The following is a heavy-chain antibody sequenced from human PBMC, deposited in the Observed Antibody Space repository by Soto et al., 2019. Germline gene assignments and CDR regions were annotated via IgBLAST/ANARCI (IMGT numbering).Heavy chain of an antibody. J-gene: IGHJ5*02. D-gene: IGHD3-22*01. CDR2: IYHSGST. V-gene: IGHV4-30-2*01. Sequence: SETLSLTCAVSGGSISSGGYSWSWIRQPPGKGLGWIGYIYHSGSTYYNPSLKSRVTISVDRSKNQFSLKLSSVTAADTAVYYCARDYYDSSGYEKYNWFDPWGQGTLVTVSS. CDR1: GGSISSGGYS. CDR3: ARDYYDSSGYEKYNWFDP.